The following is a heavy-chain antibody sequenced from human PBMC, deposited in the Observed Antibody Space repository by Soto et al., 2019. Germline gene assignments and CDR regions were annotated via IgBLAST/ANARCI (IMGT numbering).Heavy chain of an antibody. D-gene: IGHD2-2*01. Sequence: EVQLVESGGGLVKPGGSLRLSCAASGFSFSNYGMNWVRQAPGKGLEWVSSISSSSSYISYADSVKGRFTISRDNAKNSLYLQMNSLRAEDTAVYYCARSDCTSTSCYVVGFDPWGQGTLVTVSS. CDR2: ISSSSSYI. CDR3: ARSDCTSTSCYVVGFDP. CDR1: GFSFSNYG. J-gene: IGHJ5*02. V-gene: IGHV3-21*01.